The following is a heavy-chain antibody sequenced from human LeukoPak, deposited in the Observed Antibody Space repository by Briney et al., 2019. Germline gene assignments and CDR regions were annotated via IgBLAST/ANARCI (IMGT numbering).Heavy chain of an antibody. CDR3: AKDQYCSSTSCYVGY. V-gene: IGHV3-33*06. CDR2: IWYDGSNK. D-gene: IGHD2-2*01. Sequence: GGSLRLCCAASGFTFGSYGMHWVRQAPGKGLEWVAVIWYDGSNKYYADSVKGRFTISRDNSKNTPYLQMNSLRAEDTAVYYCAKDQYCSSTSCYVGYWGQGTLVTVSS. J-gene: IGHJ4*02. CDR1: GFTFGSYG.